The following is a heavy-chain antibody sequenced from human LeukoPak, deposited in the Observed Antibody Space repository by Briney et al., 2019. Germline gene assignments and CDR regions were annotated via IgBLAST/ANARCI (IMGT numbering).Heavy chain of an antibody. CDR2: ISWNSGSI. V-gene: IGHV3-9*01. CDR1: GFIFDDYA. CDR3: AKDIGSGPSGYGAFDY. J-gene: IGHJ4*02. D-gene: IGHD5-12*01. Sequence: PGGSLRLSCAASGFIFDDYAMHWVRQAPGKGLEWVSGISWNSGSIGYADSVKGRFTISRDNAKNSLYLQMNSLRAEDTALYYCAKDIGSGPSGYGAFDYWGQGTLVTVSS.